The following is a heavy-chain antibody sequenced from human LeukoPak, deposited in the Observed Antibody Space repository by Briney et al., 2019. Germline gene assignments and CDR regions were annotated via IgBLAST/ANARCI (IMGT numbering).Heavy chain of an antibody. CDR2: IYCSGST. D-gene: IGHD3-16*02. CDR3: AKHRGSYRYAVTDY. CDR1: GGSISSSSYF. V-gene: IGHV4-39*01. J-gene: IGHJ4*02. Sequence: PSETLSLTCTVSGGSISSSSYFWGWIRQPPGKGLEWIGSIYCSGSTYYNPSLKSRVTISVDTSKYQFSLKLSSVTAADTAVYYCAKHRGSYRYAVTDYRGQGTLVTVSS.